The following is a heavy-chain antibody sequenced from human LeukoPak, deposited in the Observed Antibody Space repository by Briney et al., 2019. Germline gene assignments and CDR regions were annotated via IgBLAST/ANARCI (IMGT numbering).Heavy chain of an antibody. CDR2: ISSSSTDR. Sequence: GGSLRLSCAASGFTFSSHTMNWVRQAPGKGLEWVSSISSSSTDRYHADSVKGRFTISRDNAKNSLYLQMNSLRAEDTAVYYCARDDCSSASCYRIDYWGQGTLVTVSS. D-gene: IGHD2-2*01. V-gene: IGHV3-21*01. CDR1: GFTFSSHT. CDR3: ARDDCSSASCYRIDY. J-gene: IGHJ4*02.